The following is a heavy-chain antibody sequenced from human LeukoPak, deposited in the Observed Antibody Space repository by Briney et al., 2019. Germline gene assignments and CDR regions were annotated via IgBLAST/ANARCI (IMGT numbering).Heavy chain of an antibody. D-gene: IGHD5-12*01. CDR3: ARDEPGYSGYDVNYYYYGMDV. V-gene: IGHV1-69*13. Sequence: ASVKVSCKASGGTFISYAISWMRQAPGQGLEWMGGIIPIFGTANYAQKFQGRVTITADESTSTAYMELSSLRSEDTAVYYCARDEPGYSGYDVNYYYYGMDVWGQGTTVTVSS. CDR1: GGTFISYA. J-gene: IGHJ6*02. CDR2: IIPIFGTA.